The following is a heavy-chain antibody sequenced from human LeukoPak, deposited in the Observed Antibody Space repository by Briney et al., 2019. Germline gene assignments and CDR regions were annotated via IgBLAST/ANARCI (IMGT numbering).Heavy chain of an antibody. D-gene: IGHD5-12*01. CDR2: ISSSSYI. V-gene: IGHV3-21*01. Sequence: GGSLRLSCAASGFTFSSYSMNWVRQAPGKGLEWVSSISSSSYIYYADSVKGRFTISRDNAKNSLYLQMNSLRAEDTAVYYCARVERYSGYGTDYWGQGTLVTVSS. CDR1: GFTFSSYS. CDR3: ARVERYSGYGTDY. J-gene: IGHJ4*02.